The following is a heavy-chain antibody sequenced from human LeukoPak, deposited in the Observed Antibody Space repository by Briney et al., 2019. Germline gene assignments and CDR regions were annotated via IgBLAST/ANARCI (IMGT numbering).Heavy chain of an antibody. J-gene: IGHJ4*02. V-gene: IGHV3-30*18. D-gene: IGHD5-18*01. CDR1: GFTFSRYA. CDR2: ISYDGSNK. Sequence: SGRSLRLSCAASGFTFSRYAIHWVRQSPGKGLEWVAVISYDGSNKYYADSVKGRFTISRDNSKNTLYLQMNSLRAEDTAVYYCAKGGHSYDLLDYWGQGTLVTVSS. CDR3: AKGGHSYDLLDY.